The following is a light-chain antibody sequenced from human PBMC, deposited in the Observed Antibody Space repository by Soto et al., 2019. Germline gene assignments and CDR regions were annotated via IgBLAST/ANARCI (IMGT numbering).Light chain of an antibody. V-gene: IGLV2-11*01. J-gene: IGLJ1*01. CDR2: AVR. CDR1: SSDVGAYNF. CDR3: CSYAGSSTFDV. Sequence: QSALTQPHSVSGSPGESVTISCTGTSSDVGAYNFVSWYQQHPGKAPRLLIYAVRKRPAVAPDRFSGSKSGNTASLTISGLQVEDEADYYCCSYAGSSTFDVFGTGTKVT.